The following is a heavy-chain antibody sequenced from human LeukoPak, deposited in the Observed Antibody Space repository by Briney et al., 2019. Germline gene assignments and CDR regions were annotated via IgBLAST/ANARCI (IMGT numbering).Heavy chain of an antibody. D-gene: IGHD2-2*01. CDR2: ISGSGGST. J-gene: IGHJ4*02. CDR1: GFTFSSYA. V-gene: IGHV3-23*01. Sequence: GGSLRLSCAASGFTFSSYAMSWVRQAPGKGLEWVSAISGSGGSTYYADSVKGRFTISRDNSKNTLYLQLNSLRAEDTAVYYCAKGGRSSTSCCVCFDYWGQGTLVTVSS. CDR3: AKGGRSSTSCCVCFDY.